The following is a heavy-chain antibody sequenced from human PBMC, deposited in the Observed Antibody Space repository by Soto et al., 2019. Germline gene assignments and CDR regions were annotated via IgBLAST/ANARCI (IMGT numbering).Heavy chain of an antibody. Sequence: SETLSLTCTVSGGSISSGDYYWSWIRQPPGKGLERIGYIYYNGNTYYNPSLQSRLTISRDTPKNQFSLKLNSMTAADTAVYYCARRIPTAGLFEYRGHGTLVTVFS. CDR2: IYYNGNT. CDR3: ARRIPTAGLFEY. V-gene: IGHV4-31*02. J-gene: IGHJ4*01. D-gene: IGHD6-13*01. CDR1: GGSISSGDYY.